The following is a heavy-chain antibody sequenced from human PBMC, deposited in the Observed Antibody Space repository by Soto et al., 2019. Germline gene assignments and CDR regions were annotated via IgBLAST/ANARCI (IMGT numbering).Heavy chain of an antibody. CDR2: IYHSGST. CDR1: GGTISSGGYS. V-gene: IGHV4-30-2*02. CDR3: ARLAYCGGDCYFDY. J-gene: IGHJ4*02. Sequence: SQTMSLTCAVSGGTISSGGYSWSWIRQPPGKGLEWIGYIYHSGSTNYNPSLKSRVTISVDTSKNQFSLKLSSVTAADTAVYYCARLAYCGGDCYFDYWGQGTLVTVSS. D-gene: IGHD2-21*02.